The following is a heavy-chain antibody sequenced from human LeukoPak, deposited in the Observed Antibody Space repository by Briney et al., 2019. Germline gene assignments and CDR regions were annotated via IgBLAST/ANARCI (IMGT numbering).Heavy chain of an antibody. V-gene: IGHV1-18*01. CDR3: ARRSNYYDSGGYYYISDY. CDR2: INAYTGNT. CDR1: GYPFTNFA. D-gene: IGHD3-22*01. Sequence: GASVKVSCKASGYPFTNFAISWVRQAPGQGLEWMGWINAYTGNTVYVQKFQDRVTMTTDTSTTTAYMELRSLRSDDTAVYYCARRSNYYDSGGYYYISDYWGQGTLVTVSS. J-gene: IGHJ4*02.